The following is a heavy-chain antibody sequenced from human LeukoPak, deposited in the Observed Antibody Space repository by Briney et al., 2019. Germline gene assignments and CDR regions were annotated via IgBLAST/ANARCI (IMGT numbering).Heavy chain of an antibody. J-gene: IGHJ4*02. V-gene: IGHV1-69*04. D-gene: IGHD5-18*01. CDR2: IIPILGIA. CDR3: ARATRDTAMAKIDY. Sequence: ASVKVSCKASGGTFSSYAISWVRQAPGQGLEWMGRIIPILGIANYAQKFQGSVTITADKSTSTAYMELSSLRSEDTAVYYCARATRDTAMAKIDYWGQGTLVTVSS. CDR1: GGTFSSYA.